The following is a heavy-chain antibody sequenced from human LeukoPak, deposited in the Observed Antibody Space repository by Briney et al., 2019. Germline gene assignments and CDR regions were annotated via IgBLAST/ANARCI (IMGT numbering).Heavy chain of an antibody. Sequence: SETLSLTCTVYGGSFSGYCWSWIRQPPGKGLEWVGEINHSGSTNYNPSLKSRVTISVDTSKNQFSLKLSSVTAADTAVYYCARGPQGVTRPEYWGQGTLVTVSS. CDR2: INHSGST. CDR3: ARGPQGVTRPEY. D-gene: IGHD4-17*01. J-gene: IGHJ4*02. V-gene: IGHV4-34*01. CDR1: GGSFSGYC.